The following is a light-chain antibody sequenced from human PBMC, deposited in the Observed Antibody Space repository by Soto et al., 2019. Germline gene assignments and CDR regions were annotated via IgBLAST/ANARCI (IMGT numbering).Light chain of an antibody. CDR2: AVS. CDR3: QQSYITPYT. CDR1: QSISTF. J-gene: IGKJ2*01. Sequence: DIQMTQSPSSLSASVGNTVTITCRASQSISTFSNWYQQKPGQAPELLIYAVSSLRDGVPSRFSGGGSGTDFTLTISSLQPEDFATYYCQQSYITPYTFGQGTKLEIK. V-gene: IGKV1-39*01.